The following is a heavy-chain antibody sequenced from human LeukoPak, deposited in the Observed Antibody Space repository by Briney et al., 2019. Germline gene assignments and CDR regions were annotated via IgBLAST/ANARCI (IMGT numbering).Heavy chain of an antibody. CDR2: IIPILGIA. D-gene: IGHD1-1*01. CDR3: ARDIGAWNYYYYYGMDV. V-gene: IGHV1-69*04. J-gene: IGHJ6*02. CDR1: GGTSSSYA. Sequence: SVKVSCKASGGTSSSYAISWVRQAPGQGLEWMGRIIPILGIANYAQKFQGRVTITADKSTSTAYMELSSLRSEDTAVYYCARDIGAWNYYYYYGMDVWGQGTTVTVSS.